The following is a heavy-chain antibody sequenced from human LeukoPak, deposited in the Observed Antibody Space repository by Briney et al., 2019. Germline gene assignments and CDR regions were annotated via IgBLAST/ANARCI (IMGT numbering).Heavy chain of an antibody. CDR3: TGNYYGSGGYADFDY. Sequence: GGSLRLSCAASGFTFSGSALHWVRQASGKGLEWVGRIRSKANGYATAYAASVKGRFTISRDDSKNTAYLQMDSLKTEDTAVYYCTGNYYGSGGYADFDYWGQGTLVTVSS. V-gene: IGHV3-73*01. D-gene: IGHD3-10*01. CDR2: IRSKANGYAT. CDR1: GFTFSGSA. J-gene: IGHJ4*02.